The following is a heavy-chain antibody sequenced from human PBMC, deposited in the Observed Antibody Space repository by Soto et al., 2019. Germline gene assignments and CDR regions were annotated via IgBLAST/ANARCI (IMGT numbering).Heavy chain of an antibody. CDR3: AREIDYTLDY. CDR2: ITSDGSIT. J-gene: IGHJ4*02. CDR1: GFSFSSYW. V-gene: IGHV3-74*01. D-gene: IGHD4-4*01. Sequence: EVPLVESGGGLVQPGGSLRLSCAASGFSFSSYWMHWVRRAPGKGLVWVSRITSDGSITSYADSVKGRFTISRDNAKNTLYLQMITLAVEDTAVCYCAREIDYTLDYWGQGTLVTVSS.